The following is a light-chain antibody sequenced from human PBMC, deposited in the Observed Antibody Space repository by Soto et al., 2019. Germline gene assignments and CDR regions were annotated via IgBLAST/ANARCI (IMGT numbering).Light chain of an antibody. V-gene: IGLV2-14*01. Sequence: QSALTQPASVSGSPGQSITISCTGSSSDVGGYKYVSWYQQYPGKAPKLMIYEVSNRPSGVSNRFSGSKSGNTASLTISGLQAEDEAAYYCSSYTSRRTAVFGGGTQLTVL. CDR2: EVS. CDR1: SSDVGGYKY. CDR3: SSYTSRRTAV. J-gene: IGLJ2*01.